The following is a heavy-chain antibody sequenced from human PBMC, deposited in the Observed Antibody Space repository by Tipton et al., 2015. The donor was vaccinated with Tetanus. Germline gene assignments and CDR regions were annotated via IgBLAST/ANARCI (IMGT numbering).Heavy chain of an antibody. V-gene: IGHV4-59*01. CDR3: ARSPLEDYGDYHSYFQH. CDR1: GGSISSYY. J-gene: IGHJ1*01. CDR2: IYYSGST. Sequence: TLSLTCTVSGGSISSYYWSWIRQPPGKGLEWIGYIYYSGSTNYNPSLKSRVTISVDTSKNQFSPKLSSVTAADTAVYYCARSPLEDYGDYHSYFQHWGQGTLVTVSS. D-gene: IGHD4-17*01.